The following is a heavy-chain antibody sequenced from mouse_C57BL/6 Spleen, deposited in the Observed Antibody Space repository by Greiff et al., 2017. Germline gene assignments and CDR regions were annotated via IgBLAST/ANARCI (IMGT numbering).Heavy chain of an antibody. D-gene: IGHD1-3*01. CDR2: INPNNGGT. CDR1: GYTFTDYN. V-gene: IGHV1-18*01. CDR3: ARYEVSGRGSWYLDV. Sequence: EVQLQQSGPELVKPGASVKIPCKASGYTFTDYNMDWVKQSHGKSLEWIGDINPNNGGTIYNQKFKGKATLTVDKSSSTAYMELRSLTSEDTAVYSCARYEVSGRGSWYLDVWGTGTTVTVSS. J-gene: IGHJ1*03.